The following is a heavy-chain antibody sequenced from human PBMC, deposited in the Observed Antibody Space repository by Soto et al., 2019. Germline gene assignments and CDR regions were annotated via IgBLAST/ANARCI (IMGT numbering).Heavy chain of an antibody. CDR2: ISYDGSNK. Sequence: QVQLVESGGGVVQPGRSLRLSCAASGFTFSSYGMHWVRQAPGKGLEWVAVISYDGSNKYYADSVKGRFTISRDNSKNTLYLQMNSLRAEDTAVYYCAKDGYCISISCYADYYYGMDVWGQGTTVTVSS. D-gene: IGHD2-2*03. V-gene: IGHV3-30*18. CDR3: AKDGYCISISCYADYYYGMDV. CDR1: GFTFSSYG. J-gene: IGHJ6*02.